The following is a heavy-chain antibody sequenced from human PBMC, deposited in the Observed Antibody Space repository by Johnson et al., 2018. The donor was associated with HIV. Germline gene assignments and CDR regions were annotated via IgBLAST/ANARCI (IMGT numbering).Heavy chain of an antibody. D-gene: IGHD1-26*01. J-gene: IGHJ3*02. V-gene: IGHV3-30*19. CDR3: AREGSGSYQI. Sequence: QVQLVESGGGVVQPGRSLRLSCAASGFTFSNYAMHWVRQAPGKGLEWVAVISYDGRDKDYADSVTGRFTISRDSSKITLYLQMNSLGADDTAIYSCAREGSGSYQIWGQGTIVPVSS. CDR1: GFTFSNYA. CDR2: ISYDGRDK.